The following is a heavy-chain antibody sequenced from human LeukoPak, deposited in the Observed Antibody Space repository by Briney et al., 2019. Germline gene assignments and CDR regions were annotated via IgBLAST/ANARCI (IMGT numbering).Heavy chain of an antibody. J-gene: IGHJ4*02. V-gene: IGHV3-30*02. CDR2: VRYDGRDK. CDR1: GFTFSAYG. Sequence: PGGSLRLSCEVSGFTFSAYGIHWVSHSPGKGLEWVDFVRYDGRDKFYADSVKGRFIVSKDNSGTTLQLQMNSLRSEDTAVYFCARGGARDIWYFAYWGQGIRVTVSS. CDR3: ARGGARDIWYFAY. D-gene: IGHD2-21*01.